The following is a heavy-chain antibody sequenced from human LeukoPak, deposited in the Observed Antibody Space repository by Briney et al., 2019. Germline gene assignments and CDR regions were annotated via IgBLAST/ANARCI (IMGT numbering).Heavy chain of an antibody. D-gene: IGHD3-22*01. CDR3: ARGNYYDSSTYYRAFDI. V-gene: IGHV4-59*01. CDR1: GGSMSSYY. CDR2: IYYSGST. Sequence: SETLSLTCTVSGGSMSSYYWSWIRQPPGKGLEWIGYIYYSGSTNYNPSLKSRVTISVDTSKNQFSLKLSSVTAADTAVYYGARGNYYDSSTYYRAFDIWGEGTMVTVSS. J-gene: IGHJ3*02.